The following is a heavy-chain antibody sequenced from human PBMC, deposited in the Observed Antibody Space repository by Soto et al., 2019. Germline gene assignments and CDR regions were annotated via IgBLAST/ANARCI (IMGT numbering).Heavy chain of an antibody. Sequence: EVQLVESGGGLVQPGGSLRLSCAASGFTVSSNYMSWVRQAPGKGLEWVSVVYIGGNTYYAESVEDRFTISRDNFRNRVYLQMNSLRAEDPAVYYCAGSVGGGFDYWGQGTLVTVSS. D-gene: IGHD3-16*01. V-gene: IGHV3-66*01. J-gene: IGHJ4*02. CDR1: GFTVSSNY. CDR2: VYIGGNT. CDR3: AGSVGGGFDY.